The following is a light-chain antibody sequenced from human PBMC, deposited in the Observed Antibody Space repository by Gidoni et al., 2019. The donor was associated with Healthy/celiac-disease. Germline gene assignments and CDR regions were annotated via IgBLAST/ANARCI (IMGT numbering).Light chain of an antibody. CDR3: QQYTNWPST. Sequence: EIVMTQSPATLSVSPGERATLSCRASQSVSSNLAWYQQKPGQAPRLLIYGASTRATGIPARFSGSGSGTEFTLTISSLQSEDFAVYYCQQYTNWPSTFGHXTKLEIK. CDR2: GAS. J-gene: IGKJ2*01. CDR1: QSVSSN. V-gene: IGKV3-15*01.